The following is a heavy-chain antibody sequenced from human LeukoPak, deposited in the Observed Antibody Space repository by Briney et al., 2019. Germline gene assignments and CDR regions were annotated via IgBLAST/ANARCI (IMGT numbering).Heavy chain of an antibody. CDR3: AKKVVVGATSPYSDFQD. Sequence: GGSLRLSCAASGFTFSSYSMNWVRQAPGKGLEWVSAISGSGVTTHYAGSVKGRFSISRDNSKNTLYLQMNSLRAEDTALYYCAKKVVVGATSPYSDFQDWGQGTLVTVSS. CDR1: GFTFSSYS. D-gene: IGHD1-26*01. J-gene: IGHJ1*01. V-gene: IGHV3-23*01. CDR2: ISGSGVTT.